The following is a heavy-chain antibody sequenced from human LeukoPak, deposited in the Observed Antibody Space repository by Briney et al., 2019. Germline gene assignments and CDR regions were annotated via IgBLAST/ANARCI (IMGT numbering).Heavy chain of an antibody. CDR1: GYTFTNYA. CDR2: IIPDNGNT. D-gene: IGHD2-2*01. J-gene: IGHJ4*02. V-gene: IGHV1-3*01. CDR3: ARGYCTSTTCYENY. Sequence: EASVKVSCKASGYTFTNYAMHWVRQAPGQRLEWMGWIIPDNGNTKYSQKFQGRVTITKDTSASTVYMELSSLRSEDTAVYYCARGYCTSTTCYENYWGQGTLVTVSS.